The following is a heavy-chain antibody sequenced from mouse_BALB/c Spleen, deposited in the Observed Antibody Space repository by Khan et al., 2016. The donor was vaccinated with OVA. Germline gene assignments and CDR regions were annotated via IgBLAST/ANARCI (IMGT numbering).Heavy chain of an antibody. CDR1: GYTFSSYW. Sequence: QVQLKQSGAELMKPGASVKISCKATGYTFSSYWIEWVKQRPGHGLEWIGELLPGSDGSKYTEEFKGKATFTADTSSNIAYMHLSSLTYEDSAVYYGARGYYVSSYENAWFAYWGQGTLVTVSA. CDR3: ARGYYVSSYENAWFAY. V-gene: IGHV1-9*01. CDR2: LLPGSDGS. D-gene: IGHD1-1*01. J-gene: IGHJ3*01.